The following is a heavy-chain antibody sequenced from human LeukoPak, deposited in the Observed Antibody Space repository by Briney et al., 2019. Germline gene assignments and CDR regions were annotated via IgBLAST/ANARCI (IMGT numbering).Heavy chain of an antibody. CDR3: AKDQTRRYFDL. D-gene: IGHD1-14*01. J-gene: IGHJ2*01. V-gene: IGHV3-9*01. CDR1: GFTFDDYA. CDR2: ISWNSGSI. Sequence: GGSLRLSCAASGFTFDDYAMHWVRQAPGKGLEWVSGISWNSGSIGYADSVKGRFTISIDNAKNSLYLQMNSLRAEDTALYYCAKDQTRRYFDLWGRGTLVTVSS.